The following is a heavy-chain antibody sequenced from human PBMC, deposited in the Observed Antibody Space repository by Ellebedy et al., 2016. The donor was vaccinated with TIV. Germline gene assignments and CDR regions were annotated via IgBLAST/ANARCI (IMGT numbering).Heavy chain of an antibody. CDR3: VRELMLGVLDY. J-gene: IGHJ4*02. CDR1: GFTFSGSW. V-gene: IGHV3-30*03. D-gene: IGHD3-3*01. Sequence: GESLKISCAASGFTFSGSWMSWVRQAPGKGLEWVAVISSGGRNKYYSDSVRGRFTISRDNSRNTLYLQMNSLRAEDTAVYYCVRELMLGVLDYWGQGTLVTVSS. CDR2: ISSGGRNK.